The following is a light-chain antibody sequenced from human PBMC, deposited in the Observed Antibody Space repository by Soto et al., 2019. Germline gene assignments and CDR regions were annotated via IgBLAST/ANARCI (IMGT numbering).Light chain of an antibody. V-gene: IGLV1-44*01. CDR1: SSNIGSNT. CDR2: SNN. J-gene: IGLJ1*01. Sequence: QSVLTQPPSASGTPGQRVTISCSGSSSNIGSNTVNLYQQLPGTAPKLLIYSNNQRPSGVPDRFSGSKSGTSASLALSGLQSEDVAGYYCAAWDDSLNGLVFGTGTKLTVL. CDR3: AAWDDSLNGLV.